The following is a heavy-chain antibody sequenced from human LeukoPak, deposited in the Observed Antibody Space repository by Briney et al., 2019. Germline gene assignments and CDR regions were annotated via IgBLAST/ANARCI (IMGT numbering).Heavy chain of an antibody. CDR2: IYYSGST. CDR3: ARAGTMIVVGFDY. D-gene: IGHD3-22*01. V-gene: IGHV4-31*03. CDR1: GGSISSSSYY. Sequence: SETQSLTCTVSGGSISSSSYYWRWIRQPPGKGLEWIGYIYYSGSTYYNPSLKSRVTISVDTSKNQFSLKLSSVTAADTAVYYCARAGTMIVVGFDYWGQGTLVTVSS. J-gene: IGHJ4*02.